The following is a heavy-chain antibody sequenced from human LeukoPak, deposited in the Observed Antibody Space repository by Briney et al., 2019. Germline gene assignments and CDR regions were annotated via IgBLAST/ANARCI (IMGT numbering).Heavy chain of an antibody. CDR1: GFTFSSFW. CDR2: IKQEGSEK. J-gene: IGHJ4*02. CDR3: ARGFELDY. Sequence: RGGSLRLSCAASGFTFSSFWMSWVRQAPGKGLEWVANIKQEGSEKYYVGSVKGRFTISRDDARNSLYLQMNSLRAEDTAVYFCARGFELDYWGQGTLVTVSS. V-gene: IGHV3-7*01.